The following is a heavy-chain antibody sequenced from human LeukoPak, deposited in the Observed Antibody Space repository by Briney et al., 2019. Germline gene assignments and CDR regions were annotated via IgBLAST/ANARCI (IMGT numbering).Heavy chain of an antibody. CDR3: ARHLLGDGYLYYFDY. D-gene: IGHD5-24*01. CDR2: IYYSGST. Sequence: SETLSLTCTVSGGSISSSSYYWGWIRQPPGKGLEWIGSIYYSGSTYYNPSLKSRVTISVDTSKNQFSLKLSSVTAADTAVYYCARHLLGDGYLYYFDYWGQGTLVTVSS. J-gene: IGHJ4*02. V-gene: IGHV4-39*01. CDR1: GGSISSSSYY.